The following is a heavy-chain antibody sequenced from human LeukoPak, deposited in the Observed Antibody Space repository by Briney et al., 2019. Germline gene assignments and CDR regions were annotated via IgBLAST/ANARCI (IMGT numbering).Heavy chain of an antibody. CDR3: AKAPVTSCRGAFCYQFDY. V-gene: IGHV3-23*01. Sequence: GGSLRLSCTVSGFSLSSYALSWVRRAPGKGLEWVSATSSSDAGKYYADSVRGRFTISRDNSRNTMYLQMNSLRVEDAAVYYCAKAPVTSCRGAFCYQFDYWGQGTLVTVSS. D-gene: IGHD2-15*01. J-gene: IGHJ4*02. CDR1: GFSLSSYA. CDR2: TSSSDAGK.